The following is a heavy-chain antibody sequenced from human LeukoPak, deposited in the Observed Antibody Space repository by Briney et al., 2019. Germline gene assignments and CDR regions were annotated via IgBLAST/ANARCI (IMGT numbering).Heavy chain of an antibody. CDR2: IYTGGST. J-gene: IGHJ5*02. D-gene: IGHD3-16*02. CDR3: ARGFYSNYDYVWGSYRLYNWFDP. V-gene: IGHV4-4*07. Sequence: SETLSLTCTVSDGSISTYYWSWIRQPAGKGLEWIGRIYTGGSTNYNPSLNSRVTMSVDTSKNQFSLKLSSVTAADTAVYYCARGFYSNYDYVWGSYRLYNWFDPWGQGTLVTVSS. CDR1: DGSISTYY.